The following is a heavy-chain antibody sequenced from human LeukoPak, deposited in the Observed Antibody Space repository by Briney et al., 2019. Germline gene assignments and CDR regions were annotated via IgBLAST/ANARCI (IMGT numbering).Heavy chain of an antibody. D-gene: IGHD3-10*01. J-gene: IGHJ4*02. CDR3: AKDRGYASGSYSGMYYFDY. Sequence: GGSLRLSCAGSGFTFSSYAMGWVRQAPGKGLEWVSTISGSSVATYYADSVKGRFTISRDSAKNTVSLQMNSLRPEDTAVYSCAKDRGYASGSYSGMYYFDYWGQGTLVTVSS. CDR1: GFTFSSYA. V-gene: IGHV3-23*01. CDR2: ISGSSVAT.